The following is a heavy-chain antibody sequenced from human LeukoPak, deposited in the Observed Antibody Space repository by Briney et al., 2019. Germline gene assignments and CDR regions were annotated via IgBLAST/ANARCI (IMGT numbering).Heavy chain of an antibody. CDR2: IYYSGRT. Sequence: SETLSLTCTVSGGSISSSSYYWGWIRQPPGKGLEWIGSIYYSGRTYYKPSLKSRVTISIDTSKNQFSLKLSSVTAADTAVYYCARHLSAGGYEPLVGQFDYWGQGTLVTVSS. D-gene: IGHD5-12*01. J-gene: IGHJ4*02. CDR3: ARHLSAGGYEPLVGQFDY. CDR1: GGSISSSSYY. V-gene: IGHV4-39*01.